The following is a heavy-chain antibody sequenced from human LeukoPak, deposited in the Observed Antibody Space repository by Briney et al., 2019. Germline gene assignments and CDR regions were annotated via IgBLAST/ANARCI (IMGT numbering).Heavy chain of an antibody. D-gene: IGHD4-17*01. CDR3: ARDPYGDSPFNY. CDR2: TWYDGSNR. CDR1: GFTFSSYG. J-gene: IGHJ4*02. V-gene: IGHV3-33*08. Sequence: GGSLRLSCAASGFTFSSYGMHWVRQAPGKGLEWVAVTWYDGSNRYYADSVKGRFTISRDNSKNTVYLQMNSLRAEDTAVYYCARDPYGDSPFNYWGQGTLVTVSS.